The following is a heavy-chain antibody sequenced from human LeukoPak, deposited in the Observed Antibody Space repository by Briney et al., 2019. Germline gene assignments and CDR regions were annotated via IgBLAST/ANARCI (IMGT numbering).Heavy chain of an antibody. Sequence: SETLSLTCTVSGGSISSSSYYWGWIRQPPGKGLEWIGSIYYSGSTYYNPSLKSRVTISVDTSKNQFSLKLSSVTAADTAVYYCARHARRLYSGSYYRGDWFDPWGQGTLVTVSS. J-gene: IGHJ5*02. V-gene: IGHV4-39*01. CDR1: GGSISSSSYY. CDR2: IYYSGST. CDR3: ARHARRLYSGSYYRGDWFDP. D-gene: IGHD1-26*01.